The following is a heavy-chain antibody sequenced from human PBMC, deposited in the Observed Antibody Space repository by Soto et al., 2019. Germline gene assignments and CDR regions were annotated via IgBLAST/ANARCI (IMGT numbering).Heavy chain of an antibody. J-gene: IGHJ4*02. CDR1: GGYRGGHY. CDR3: ARRWGPTFDF. Sequence: SETLSLSWTVSGGYRGGHYWSWIRQLPGKGLEWIGYIYYSGSTNYNPSLKSRVTISVDTSKNQFSLKLSSVTAADTAVYFCARRWGPTFDFWGQGTLVTVSS. V-gene: IGHV4-59*11. CDR2: IYYSGST. D-gene: IGHD1-26*01.